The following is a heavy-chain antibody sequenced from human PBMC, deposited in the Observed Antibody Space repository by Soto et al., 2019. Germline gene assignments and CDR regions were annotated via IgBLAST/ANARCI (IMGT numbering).Heavy chain of an antibody. CDR3: ARGSIIVVVPAANRRNWFDS. J-gene: IGHJ5*01. Sequence: GPVKVSCKASGYTFTSYDINWVRQATGQGLEWMGWMNPNSGNTGYAQKFQGRVTMTRNTSISTAYMELSSLRSEDTAVYYCARGSIIVVVPAANRRNWFDSWGQGTLVTVSS. V-gene: IGHV1-8*01. CDR1: GYTFTSYD. D-gene: IGHD2-2*01. CDR2: MNPNSGNT.